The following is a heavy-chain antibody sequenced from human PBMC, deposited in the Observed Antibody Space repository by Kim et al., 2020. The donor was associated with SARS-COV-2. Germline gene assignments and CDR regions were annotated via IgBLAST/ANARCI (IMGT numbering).Heavy chain of an antibody. CDR3: AKDEIAMVRGVLNY. CDR1: GFTFSNYA. D-gene: IGHD3-10*01. V-gene: IGHV3-23*01. CDR2: ISGSGRST. J-gene: IGHJ4*02. Sequence: GGSLRLSCAASGFTFSNYAMSWVRQAPGKGLEWVSAISGSGRSTYHADSVKGRLTISRDNSKSTLYLQMNSLRAEDTAVYYCAKDEIAMVRGVLNYWGQGTLVTVSS.